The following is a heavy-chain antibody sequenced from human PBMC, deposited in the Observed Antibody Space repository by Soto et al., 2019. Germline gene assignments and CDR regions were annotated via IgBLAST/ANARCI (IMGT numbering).Heavy chain of an antibody. CDR1: GFTFSSKY. V-gene: IGHV3-66*01. CDR3: SRDDIIWDGGRCYGISLAV. CDR2: IQSGGTT. D-gene: IGHD2-15*01. J-gene: IGHJ6*03. Sequence: PWGSLRLSCAASGFTFSSKYMIWVRQAPGKGLEWVSLIQSGGTTYYADSVKGRFTISRDTSENTLHLQMDSLRVEDTAVYYCSRDDIIWDGGRCYGISLAVGGKGTTVKVS.